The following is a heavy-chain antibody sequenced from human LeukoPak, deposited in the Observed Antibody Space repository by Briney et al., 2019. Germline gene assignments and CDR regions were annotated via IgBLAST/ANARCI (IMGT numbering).Heavy chain of an antibody. CDR2: INTNTGNP. CDR3: ARGRGSSARLGYSYYYIDV. CDR1: GYTFTSYG. D-gene: IGHD1-26*01. Sequence: EASVKLSCNASGYTFTSYGINWVRQAPGQGLEGMGWINTNTGNPTYAQGFTGRFVVPLENSDSTAYLQISSQKAEDTAVYYCARGRGSSARLGYSYYYIDVWGKGTTVTVSS. V-gene: IGHV7-4-1*02. J-gene: IGHJ6*03.